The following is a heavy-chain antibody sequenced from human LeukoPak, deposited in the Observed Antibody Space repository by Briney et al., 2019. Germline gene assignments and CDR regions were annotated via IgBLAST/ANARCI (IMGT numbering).Heavy chain of an antibody. V-gene: IGHV3-9*03. D-gene: IGHD1-26*01. CDR1: GFPFDDKA. CDR3: VKDIGSGSYRYGGYFDY. CDR2: FSRNSDST. Sequence: GGSLRLSCAASGFPFDDKAMHWVRQAPGKGLEWVAGFSRNSDSTGYADSVKGRFTISRDNAKNSLYLQMNSLRAEDMALYYCVKDIGSGSYRYGGYFDYWGQGTLVTVSS. J-gene: IGHJ4*02.